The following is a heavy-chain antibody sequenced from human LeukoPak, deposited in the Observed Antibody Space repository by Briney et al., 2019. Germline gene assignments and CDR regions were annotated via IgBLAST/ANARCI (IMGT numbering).Heavy chain of an antibody. D-gene: IGHD6-13*01. CDR2: IYSSGST. CDR3: ARAPLVAAAFDY. V-gene: IGHV4-59*12. CDR1: NGSMTNNY. J-gene: IGHJ4*02. Sequence: SSETLSLTCTVSNGSMTNNYWSWIRQPPGKGLEWIGYIYSSGSTIYNPSLKSRVTISIDTSKNQFSLKLSSVTAADTAVYYCARAPLVAAAFDYWGQGTLVTVSS.